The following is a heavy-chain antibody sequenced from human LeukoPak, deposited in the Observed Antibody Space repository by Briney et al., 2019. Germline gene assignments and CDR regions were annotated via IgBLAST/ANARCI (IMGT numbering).Heavy chain of an antibody. CDR3: ARGLHGYTYGYVPWELYYYMDV. J-gene: IGHJ6*03. CDR2: ISTSGRT. Sequence: TLSLTCNVSGGSINSGRYYWSWIRQPAGRGLEWIGHISTSGRTSYSPSLKSRVTISVDTSKNQFSLKMSSVSAADTAVYYCARGLHGYTYGYVPWELYYYMDVWGKGTTVTISS. CDR1: GGSINSGRYY. V-gene: IGHV4-61*09. D-gene: IGHD5-18*01.